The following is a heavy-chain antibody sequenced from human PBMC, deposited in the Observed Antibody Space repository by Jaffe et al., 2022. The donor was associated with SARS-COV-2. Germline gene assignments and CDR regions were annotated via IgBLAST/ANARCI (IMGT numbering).Heavy chain of an antibody. CDR3: ARLVTTNSAYYYDSSGYYFDY. D-gene: IGHD3-22*01. J-gene: IGHJ4*02. Sequence: EVQLVQSGAEVKKPGESLKISCKGSGYSFTSYWIGWVRQMPGKGLEWMGIIYPGDSDTRYSPSFQGQVTISADKSISTAYLQWSSLKASDTAMYYCARLVTTNSAYYYDSSGYYFDYWGQGTLVTVSS. CDR1: GYSFTSYW. V-gene: IGHV5-51*01. CDR2: IYPGDSDT.